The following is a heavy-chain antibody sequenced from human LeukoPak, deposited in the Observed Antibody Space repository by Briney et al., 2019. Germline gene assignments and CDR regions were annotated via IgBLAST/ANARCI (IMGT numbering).Heavy chain of an antibody. CDR2: TVPVLGTA. CDR3: ARVHPNTPYCGGDCYSPSDY. D-gene: IGHD2-21*02. CDR1: GGTFSNYA. V-gene: IGHV1-69*05. J-gene: IGHJ4*02. Sequence: ASVKVSCKASGGTFSNYAINWVRQAPGQGLDWLGGTVPVLGTANYAQKFQGRVTITTDESTSTVYMELSSLRSEDTAVYYCARVHPNTPYCGGDCYSPSDYWGQGTLVTVSS.